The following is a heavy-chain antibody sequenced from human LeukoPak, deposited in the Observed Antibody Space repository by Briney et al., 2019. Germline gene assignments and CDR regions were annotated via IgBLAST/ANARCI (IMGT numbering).Heavy chain of an antibody. V-gene: IGHV4-39*01. D-gene: IGHD2-15*01. CDR2: IYYSGST. CDR3: ARPKFCSGGSCFGLFDY. J-gene: IGHJ4*02. CDR1: GGSFSGYY. Sequence: SETLSLTCAVYGGSFSGYYWGWIRQPPGKGLEWIGSIYYSGSTYYNPSLKSRVTISVDTSENQFSLKLSSVTAADTAVYYCARPKFCSGGSCFGLFDYWGQGTLVTVSS.